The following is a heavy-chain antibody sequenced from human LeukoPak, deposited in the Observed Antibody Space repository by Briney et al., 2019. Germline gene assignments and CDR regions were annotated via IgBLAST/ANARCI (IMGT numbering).Heavy chain of an antibody. Sequence: GGSLRLSCAASGFTFSDYYMSWIRQAPGKGLEWVAVISYDGNIKYYADSVKGRFTISRDNSKNTLYLQMNSLRAEDTAVYYCAKEDYSSSFDYWGQGTLVTVSS. CDR1: GFTFSDYY. V-gene: IGHV3-30*18. CDR2: ISYDGNIK. CDR3: AKEDYSSSFDY. J-gene: IGHJ4*02. D-gene: IGHD4-11*01.